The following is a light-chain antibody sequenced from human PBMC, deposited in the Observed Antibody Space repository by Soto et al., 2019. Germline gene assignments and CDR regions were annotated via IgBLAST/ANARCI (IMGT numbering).Light chain of an antibody. J-gene: IGKJ1*01. CDR2: GAS. V-gene: IGKV3-15*01. Sequence: EIVMTQSPATLSVSPGERATLSCRASQSVSSNLAWYQQKPGQAPRLLIYGASTRATGITARFSGSGSGTEFTLTIRSLQSEDFAVYYCQQYNNWPRTFCQGTKVEIK. CDR3: QQYNNWPRT. CDR1: QSVSSN.